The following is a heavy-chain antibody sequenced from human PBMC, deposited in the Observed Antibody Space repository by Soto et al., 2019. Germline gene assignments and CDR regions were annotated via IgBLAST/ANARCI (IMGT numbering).Heavy chain of an antibody. D-gene: IGHD5-18*01. Sequence: SETLSLTCTVSGGSISSYYWIWIRQPPGKGLEWIGYISYSGSTNYNPSLKSRPTISVDTSKNQFSLKLRSVTAADTAVYFCARDVAHGYTENVWGQGTMVTVSS. J-gene: IGHJ3*01. CDR3: ARDVAHGYTENV. V-gene: IGHV4-59*01. CDR1: GGSISSYY. CDR2: ISYSGST.